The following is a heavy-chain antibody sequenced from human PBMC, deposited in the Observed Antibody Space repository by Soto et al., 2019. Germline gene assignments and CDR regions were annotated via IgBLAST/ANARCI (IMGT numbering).Heavy chain of an antibody. CDR2: VYYSGSA. V-gene: IGHV4-39*01. D-gene: IGHD1-26*01. Sequence: QLQLQESGPGLVKPSETLSLTCTVSGGSISSSDYYWGWLRQPPGKGLEWIGKVYYSGSASYNPSHKSRVPTSVDTSKNQGSLRLSPVSAADTAVYICESCYPWVVFGYWGQGTPVTVSS. CDR3: ESCYPWVVFGY. J-gene: IGHJ4*02. CDR1: GGSISSSDYY.